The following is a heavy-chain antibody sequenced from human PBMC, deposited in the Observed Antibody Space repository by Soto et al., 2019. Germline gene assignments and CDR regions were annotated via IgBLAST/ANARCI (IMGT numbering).Heavy chain of an antibody. CDR2: INPNSGGT. J-gene: IGHJ5*02. D-gene: IGHD2-15*01. V-gene: IGHV1-2*04. CDR3: ARGRFVGVIAVTGDWFDP. CDR1: GYTFTGYY. Sequence: QVQLVQSGAEVKKPGASVKVSCKASGYTFTGYYMHWVRQAPGQGLEWMGWINPNSGGTNYAQKFQGWVTMTRDTSISTAYMGLSRLRSDDTAVYYCARGRFVGVIAVTGDWFDPWGQGTLVTVSS.